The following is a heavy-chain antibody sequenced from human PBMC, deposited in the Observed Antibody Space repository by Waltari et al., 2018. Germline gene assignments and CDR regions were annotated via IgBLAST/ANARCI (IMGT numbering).Heavy chain of an antibody. Sequence: QVHLVQSGAEVRKPGSSVKVSCEASGGTFGTYAIRWVRQAPGQGLEWMGGIIPIYGTPNYAQKFQGRVNVAADELTTTAYMELSSLRSDDTAVYYCAKRIVGGPFDVWGQGILVTVSS. J-gene: IGHJ4*02. V-gene: IGHV1-69*12. CDR2: IIPIYGTP. CDR1: GGTFGTYA. CDR3: AKRIVGGPFDV. D-gene: IGHD1-26*01.